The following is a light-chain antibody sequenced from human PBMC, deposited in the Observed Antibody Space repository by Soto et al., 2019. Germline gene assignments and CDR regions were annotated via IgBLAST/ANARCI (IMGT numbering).Light chain of an antibody. CDR3: QQLNSYPLT. J-gene: IGKJ4*01. CDR1: QGISSS. Sequence: DIQLTQSPSFLSASAGDRVTITCRASQGISSSSAWYQQKPGKPPDLLIYAASTLQSGVPSRFSGTGSGSEVTLTSISLQPEAFATYYWQQLNSYPLTFGGGTKVEMK. V-gene: IGKV1-9*01. CDR2: AAS.